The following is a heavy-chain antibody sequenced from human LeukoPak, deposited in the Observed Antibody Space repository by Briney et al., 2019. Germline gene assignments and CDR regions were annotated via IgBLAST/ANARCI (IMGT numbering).Heavy chain of an antibody. CDR2: ISDSGFST. Sequence: GGSLRLSCAASGFTFSTYAMTWVRQAPGKGLEWVSSISDSGFSTYYADSVKGRFTISRDNSKNTLYLQMNSLRAEDTAVYYCAKELDYDTSGYLGWGQGTLVTVSS. D-gene: IGHD3-22*01. CDR3: AKELDYDTSGYLG. V-gene: IGHV3-23*01. J-gene: IGHJ4*02. CDR1: GFTFSTYA.